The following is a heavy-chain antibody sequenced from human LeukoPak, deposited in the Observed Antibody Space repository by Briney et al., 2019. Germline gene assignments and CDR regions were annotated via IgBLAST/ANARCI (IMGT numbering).Heavy chain of an antibody. V-gene: IGHV4-39*07. D-gene: IGHD6-19*01. Sequence: PSETLSLTCTVSGDSTSSYYWSWIRQPPGKGLEWIGSIYYSGSTYYNPSLKSRVTISVDTSKNQFSLKLSSVTAADTAVYYCARDRGYSSGWYSVWFDPWGQGTLVTVSS. CDR2: IYYSGST. CDR1: GDSTSSYY. CDR3: ARDRGYSSGWYSVWFDP. J-gene: IGHJ5*02.